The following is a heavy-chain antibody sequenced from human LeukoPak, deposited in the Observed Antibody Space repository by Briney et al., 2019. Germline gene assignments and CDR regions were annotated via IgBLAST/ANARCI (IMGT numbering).Heavy chain of an antibody. V-gene: IGHV3-11*01. CDR1: GFTFSDYY. D-gene: IGHD5-12*01. Sequence: GGSLRLSCAASGFTFSDYYMSWIRQAPGKGLEWVSYISSSGSTIYYADSVKGRFTISRDNAKNSLYLQMNSLRAEDTAVYYCARDRRFVYNGYGIFDYWGQGTLVTVSS. J-gene: IGHJ4*02. CDR2: ISSSGSTI. CDR3: ARDRRFVYNGYGIFDY.